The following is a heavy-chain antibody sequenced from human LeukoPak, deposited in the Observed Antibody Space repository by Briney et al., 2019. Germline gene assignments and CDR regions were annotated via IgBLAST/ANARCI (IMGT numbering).Heavy chain of an antibody. J-gene: IGHJ5*02. CDR2: ISTNSDIR. Sequence: ASVKVSCKASGYTFTSYYMHWVRQAPGQGLEWMGWISTNSDIRTYAQTLQGRFTMTTDTATTTAYMELNNLTFDDTAVYYCARDWDAMNNCFDPWGQGTPVTVSS. CDR3: ARDWDAMNNCFDP. CDR1: GYTFTSYY. D-gene: IGHD1-26*01. V-gene: IGHV1-2*02.